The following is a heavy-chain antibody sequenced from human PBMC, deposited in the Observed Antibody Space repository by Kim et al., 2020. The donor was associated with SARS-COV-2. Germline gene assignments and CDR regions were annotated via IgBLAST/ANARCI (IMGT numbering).Heavy chain of an antibody. CDR1: GDSVSSNSAA. CDR3: ARVYFWSGYYTESLYGMDV. J-gene: IGHJ6*02. CDR2: TYYRSKWYN. Sequence: SQTLSLTCAISGDSVSSNSAAWNWIRQSPSRGLEWLGRTYYRSKWYNDYAVSVKSRITINPDTSKNQFSLQLNSVTPEDTAVYYCARVYFWSGYYTESLYGMDVWGQGTTVTVSS. V-gene: IGHV6-1*01. D-gene: IGHD3-3*01.